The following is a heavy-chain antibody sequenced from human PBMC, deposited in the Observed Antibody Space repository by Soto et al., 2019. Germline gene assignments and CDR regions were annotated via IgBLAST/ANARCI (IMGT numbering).Heavy chain of an antibody. V-gene: IGHV4-30-2*01. CDR3: AREGRRGYSYGYFDY. Sequence: TLSHTCAVSGGSIRSGGYCWRWIKQPPGKGLEWIGYIYHSGSTYYNPSLKSRVTISVDRSKNQFSLKLSSVTAADTAVYYCAREGRRGYSYGYFDYWGQGTLVPVFS. J-gene: IGHJ4*02. CDR2: IYHSGST. CDR1: GGSIRSGGYC. D-gene: IGHD5-18*01.